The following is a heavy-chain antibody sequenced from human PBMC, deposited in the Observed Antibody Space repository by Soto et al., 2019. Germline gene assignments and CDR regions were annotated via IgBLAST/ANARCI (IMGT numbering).Heavy chain of an antibody. Sequence: ASETLSLTCTVSGASISSSSFYWGWIRQPPGKGLEWIASIYYSGSTFYNPSLKSRVTMSVDTSKNQFSLNLRSVTAADTAVYYCARHARDSSSFSGRYYFDYWGQGTLVTVS. J-gene: IGHJ4*02. V-gene: IGHV4-39*01. CDR2: IYYSGST. CDR1: GASISSSSFY. CDR3: ARHARDSSSFSGRYYFDY. D-gene: IGHD6-6*01.